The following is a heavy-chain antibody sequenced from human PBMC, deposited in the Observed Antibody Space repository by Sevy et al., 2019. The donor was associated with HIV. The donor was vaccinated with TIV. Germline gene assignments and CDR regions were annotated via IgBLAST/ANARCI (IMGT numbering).Heavy chain of an antibody. CDR2: MNHGGST. CDR3: AWGDYDSSGPYYYGLDV. Sequence: SETLSLTYAVYGGSFSGYYWSWIRQPPGKGLEWIGEMNHGGSTNYNPSLKSRVTISVDTSKNQCSLKLSSVTAADTAVYYCAWGDYDSSGPYYYGLDVWGQGTTVTVSS. D-gene: IGHD3-22*01. J-gene: IGHJ6*02. V-gene: IGHV4-34*01. CDR1: GGSFSGYY.